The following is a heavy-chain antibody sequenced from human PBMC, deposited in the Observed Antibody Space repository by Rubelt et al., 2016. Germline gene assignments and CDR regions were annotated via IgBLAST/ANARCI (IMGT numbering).Heavy chain of an antibody. D-gene: IGHD3-22*01. V-gene: IGHV4-59*01. Sequence: QVQLQESGPGLVKPSETLSLTCTVSGGSISSYYWSWIRQPPGKGLEWIGYIYYSGSTNYNPSLKSRVTISVDTSKNQFSLKLSSVTAADTAVYYCARDSSGYHDYWGQGTLVTVSS. CDR1: GGSISSYY. J-gene: IGHJ4*02. CDR3: ARDSSGYHDY. CDR2: IYYSGST.